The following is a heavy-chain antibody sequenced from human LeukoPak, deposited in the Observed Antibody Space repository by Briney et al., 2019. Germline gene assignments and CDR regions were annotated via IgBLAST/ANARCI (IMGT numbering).Heavy chain of an antibody. CDR1: GFTFSSYS. CDR2: ISSSSSYI. Sequence: PGGSLRLSCAASGFTFSSYSMNWVRQAPGKGLECVSSISSSSSYIYYADSVKGRFTISRDNAKNSLYLQMNSLRAEDTAVYYCARDMVRGGKYNWFDPWGQGTLVTVSS. J-gene: IGHJ5*02. CDR3: ARDMVRGGKYNWFDP. V-gene: IGHV3-21*01. D-gene: IGHD3-10*01.